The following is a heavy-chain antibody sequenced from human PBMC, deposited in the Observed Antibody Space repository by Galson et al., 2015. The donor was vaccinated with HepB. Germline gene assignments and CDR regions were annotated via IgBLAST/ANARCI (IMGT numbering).Heavy chain of an antibody. J-gene: IGHJ6*03. CDR2: IIPIFGTA. D-gene: IGHD3-10*02. V-gene: IGHV1-69*13. CDR1: GGTFSSYA. CDR3: AAYHYLRGGMTPRNYYYMDV. Sequence: SVKVSCKASGGTFSSYAISWVRQAPGQGLEWMGGIIPIFGTANYAQKFQGRVTITADESTSTAYMELSSLRSEDTAVYYCAAYHYLRGGMTPRNYYYMDVWGKGTTVTVSS.